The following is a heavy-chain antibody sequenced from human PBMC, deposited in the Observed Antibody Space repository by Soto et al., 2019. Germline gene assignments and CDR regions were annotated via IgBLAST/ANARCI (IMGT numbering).Heavy chain of an antibody. CDR3: GRGGGAGTPLGSAP. D-gene: IGHD3-16*01. CDR2: ISYDGSNK. J-gene: IGHJ5*02. CDR1: GFTFSSYA. Sequence: GGSLRLSCAASGFTFSSYAMHWVRQAPGKGLEWVAVISYDGSNKYYADSVRGRFTISRDNSKNTLYLQMNSLRAEDTAVYYCGRGGGAGTPLGSAPWGQETLVPVPS. V-gene: IGHV3-30-3*01.